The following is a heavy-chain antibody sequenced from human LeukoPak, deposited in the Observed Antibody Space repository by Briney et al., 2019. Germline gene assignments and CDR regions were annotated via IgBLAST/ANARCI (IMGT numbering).Heavy chain of an antibody. D-gene: IGHD1-26*01. CDR2: IYYSGST. CDR1: GASISGSGYY. V-gene: IGHV4-61*05. Sequence: PSETLSLTCAVSGASISGSGYYWGWIRQPPGKGLEWIGYIYYSGSTNYNPSLKSRVTISVDTSKNQFSLKLSSVTAADTAVYYCARQGDIVGATSYFDYWGQGTLVTVSS. J-gene: IGHJ4*02. CDR3: ARQGDIVGATSYFDY.